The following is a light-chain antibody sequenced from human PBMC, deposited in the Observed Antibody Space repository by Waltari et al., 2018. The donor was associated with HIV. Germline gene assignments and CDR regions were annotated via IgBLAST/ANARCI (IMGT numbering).Light chain of an antibody. CDR2: GIS. J-gene: IGKJ1*01. V-gene: IGKV3-15*01. Sequence: EIVINQSPATLSVSSGDRATLPCSTSLSVSSYLAWYQQTPGPAPGLVIYGISTRATGVPARFSGSESGADFTHTISRLQADDFSVYYCQPYNNWLPTFGEGTKVEIK. CDR1: LSVSSY. CDR3: QPYNNWLPT.